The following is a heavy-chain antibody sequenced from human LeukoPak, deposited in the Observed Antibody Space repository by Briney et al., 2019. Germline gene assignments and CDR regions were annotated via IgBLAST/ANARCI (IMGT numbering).Heavy chain of an antibody. Sequence: GGSLRLSCAASGFSFSSYSMNWVRQAPGKGLEWVSYISHTGSTMSYADSVKGRFTISRDNARNSLHLQMNSLRAEDTALYYCAKDMRGGYYYGMDVWGQGTTVTVSS. CDR1: GFSFSSYS. J-gene: IGHJ6*02. D-gene: IGHD3-16*01. V-gene: IGHV3-48*04. CDR2: ISHTGSTM. CDR3: AKDMRGGYYYGMDV.